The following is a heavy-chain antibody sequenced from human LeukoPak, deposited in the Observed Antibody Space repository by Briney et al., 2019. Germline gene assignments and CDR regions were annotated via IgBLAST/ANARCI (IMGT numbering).Heavy chain of an antibody. Sequence: SETLSLTCTVSGGSISSSSYYWSWIRQPAGKGLEWIGRIYTSGSTNYNPSLKSRVTISVDTSKNQFSLKLSSVTAADTAVYYCARVEQLVQQYYYYYMDVWGKGTTVTVSS. D-gene: IGHD6-13*01. CDR2: IYTSGST. CDR3: ARVEQLVQQYYYYYMDV. J-gene: IGHJ6*03. CDR1: GGSISSSSYY. V-gene: IGHV4-61*02.